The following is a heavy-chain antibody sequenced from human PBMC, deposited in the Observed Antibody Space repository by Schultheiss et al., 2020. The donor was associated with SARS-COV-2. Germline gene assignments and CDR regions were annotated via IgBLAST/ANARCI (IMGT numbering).Heavy chain of an antibody. CDR2: IIPIFGTA. CDR3: ARDPTGAFDI. Sequence: SVKVSCKASGGTFSSYAISWVRQAPGQGLEWMGGIIPIFGTANYAQKFQGRVTITADKSTSTAYMELSSLRSEDTDVYYCARDPTGAFDIWGQGTMVTVSS. CDR1: GGTFSSYA. V-gene: IGHV1-69*06. J-gene: IGHJ3*02.